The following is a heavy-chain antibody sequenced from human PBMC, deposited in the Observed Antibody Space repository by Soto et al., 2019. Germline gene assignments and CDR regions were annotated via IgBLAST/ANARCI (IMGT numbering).Heavy chain of an antibody. Sequence: QVQLVQSGAEVKKPGASVKVSCKASGYTFTSYGISWVRQAPGQGLEWMGWISAYNGNTNYAQKLQGRVTMTTDTSTSTAYMELRSLRSDDTAVYYCARIPTGYYGFWCGYSPFDYWGQGTLVTVSS. J-gene: IGHJ4*02. CDR2: ISAYNGNT. CDR3: ARIPTGYYGFWCGYSPFDY. D-gene: IGHD3-3*01. CDR1: GYTFTSYG. V-gene: IGHV1-18*04.